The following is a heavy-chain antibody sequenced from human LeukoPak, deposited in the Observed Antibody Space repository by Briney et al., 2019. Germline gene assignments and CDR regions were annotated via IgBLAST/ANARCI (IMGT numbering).Heavy chain of an antibody. V-gene: IGHV3-23*01. CDR2: ISGNGGKT. CDR1: GFTFSSYA. Sequence: GGSLRLSCAASGFTFSSYAMSWVRQAPGKGLEWVSSISGNGGKTYYADSVKGRFTISRDDSKNTLYLQMNSLRAEDTAVYYCAKEERGSSSSEDIYYFDYWGQGTLVTVSS. D-gene: IGHD6-6*01. J-gene: IGHJ4*02. CDR3: AKEERGSSSSEDIYYFDY.